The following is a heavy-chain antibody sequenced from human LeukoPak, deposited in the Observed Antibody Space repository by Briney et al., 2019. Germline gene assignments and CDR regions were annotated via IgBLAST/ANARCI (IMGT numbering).Heavy chain of an antibody. CDR3: ASWPFYYGKSGYDY. J-gene: IGHJ4*02. D-gene: IGHD3-22*01. Sequence: SETLSLTCTVSGDSISSGDYYWSWIRQPAGKGLEWIGRISSSGSTNYNPSLKSRVTISVDTSKNQFSLKLSSVTAADTAVYYCASWPFYYGKSGYDYWGQGTLVTVSS. CDR2: ISSSGST. V-gene: IGHV4-61*02. CDR1: GDSISSGDYY.